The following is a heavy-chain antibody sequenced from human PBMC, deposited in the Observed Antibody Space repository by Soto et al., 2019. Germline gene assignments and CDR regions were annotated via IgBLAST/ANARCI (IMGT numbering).Heavy chain of an antibody. J-gene: IGHJ6*01. Sequence: GESLRISCKVSGDSFTSYWIIWVLQMPGKGLEWMGRIDPSDSYTNYSPSFQCHVTISADKSISTAYLQWSSLKASDTAMYYCASRLYGDSYYYGMDVWGQGTTVTVSS. CDR1: GDSFTSYW. V-gene: IGHV5-10-1*01. CDR3: ASRLYGDSYYYGMDV. D-gene: IGHD4-17*01. CDR2: IDPSDSYT.